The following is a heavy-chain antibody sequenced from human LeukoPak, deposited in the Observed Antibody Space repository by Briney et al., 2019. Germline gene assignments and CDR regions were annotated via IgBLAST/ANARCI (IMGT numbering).Heavy chain of an antibody. D-gene: IGHD6-13*01. Sequence: PSETLSLTCTVSGGSISSSSYYWGWIRQPPGKGLEWIGSIYYSGSTYYNPSLKSRVTISVDTSKNQFSLKLSSVTAADTAVYYCARTCPFSSWYPNWFDPWGQGTLVTVSS. CDR3: ARTCPFSSWYPNWFDP. V-gene: IGHV4-39*07. CDR1: GGSISSSSYY. J-gene: IGHJ5*02. CDR2: IYYSGST.